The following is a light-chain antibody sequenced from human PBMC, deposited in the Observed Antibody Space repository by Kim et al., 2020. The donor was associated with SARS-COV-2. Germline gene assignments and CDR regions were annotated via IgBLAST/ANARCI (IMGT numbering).Light chain of an antibody. CDR1: TGAVSFGHY. Sequence: PGGTVTLTCGSSTGAVSFGHYPYWLQQKPGQAPWTLIYDTTKKHSLTPARFSGSILGDKAALTLSGALPEDEADYYCLVSYANVGVFGGGTQLTVL. V-gene: IGLV7-46*01. J-gene: IGLJ3*02. CDR2: DTT. CDR3: LVSYANVGV.